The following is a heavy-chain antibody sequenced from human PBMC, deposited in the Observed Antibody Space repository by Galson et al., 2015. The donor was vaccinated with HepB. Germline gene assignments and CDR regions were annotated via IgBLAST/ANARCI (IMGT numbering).Heavy chain of an antibody. Sequence: SLRLSCAASGFRFSRYGMDWVRQAPGQGLEWVAVISYDGSNQYYGDSVKGRFTISRDNSKSTLFLQMNSLRAEDTAVYYCAKGDKLGWSTHDAFHIWGQGTVVTVSS. J-gene: IGHJ3*02. V-gene: IGHV3-30*18. CDR2: ISYDGSNQ. CDR3: AKGDKLGWSTHDAFHI. CDR1: GFRFSRYG. D-gene: IGHD6-19*01.